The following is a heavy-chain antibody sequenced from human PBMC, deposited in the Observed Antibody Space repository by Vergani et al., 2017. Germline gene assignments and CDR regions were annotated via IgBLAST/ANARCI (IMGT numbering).Heavy chain of an antibody. CDR2: IYQSGST. Sequence: QVQLQESGPGLVKPSETLSLTCTVSGYSISSGYYWGWIRQPPGKGLEWIGSIYQSGSTYYNPSLKSRVTISVDTSKNQFSLKLSSVTAADTAVYYCARDYSSGYNWFDPWGQGTLVTVSS. V-gene: IGHV4-38-2*02. CDR3: ARDYSSGYNWFDP. J-gene: IGHJ5*02. CDR1: GYSISSGYY. D-gene: IGHD6-19*01.